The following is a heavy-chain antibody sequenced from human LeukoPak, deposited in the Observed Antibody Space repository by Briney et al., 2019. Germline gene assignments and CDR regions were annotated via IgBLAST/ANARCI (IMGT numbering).Heavy chain of an antibody. CDR2: IRVHNGDT. V-gene: IGHV1-18*01. J-gene: IGHJ3*01. CDR3: ARDRYDVGVAFDF. Sequence: GASVKVSCKASGYMFAVFGITWVRQAPGQGLEWMGSIRVHNGDTNYAQKFQGRLTMTTDTSATTAYMELRSLKSDDTAVYYCARDRYDVGVAFDFWGQVTMVTVSS. D-gene: IGHD3-9*01. CDR1: GYMFAVFG.